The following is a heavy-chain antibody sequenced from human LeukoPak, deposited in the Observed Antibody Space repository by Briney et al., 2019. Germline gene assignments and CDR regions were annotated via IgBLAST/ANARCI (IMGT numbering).Heavy chain of an antibody. Sequence: SETLSLTCTVSGGSISSYYWSWIRQPPGKGLEWIGYIYYSGSTNYNPSLKSRVTISVDTSKNQFSLKLSSVTAADTAVYYCARGIGYDILTGYLYFDYWGQGTLVTVSS. D-gene: IGHD3-9*01. J-gene: IGHJ4*02. CDR3: ARGIGYDILTGYLYFDY. CDR2: IYYSGST. CDR1: GGSISSYY. V-gene: IGHV4-59*08.